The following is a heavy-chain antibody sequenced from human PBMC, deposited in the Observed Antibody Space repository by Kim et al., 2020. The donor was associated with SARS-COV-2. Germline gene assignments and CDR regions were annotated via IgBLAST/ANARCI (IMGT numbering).Heavy chain of an antibody. D-gene: IGHD7-27*01. V-gene: IGHV3-7*05. J-gene: IGHJ6*02. CDR2: IREDGSEK. CDR1: GFTFSNFW. Sequence: GGSLRLSCATSGFTFSNFWMSWVRQAPGKGLEWVANIREDGSEKYYVGSVKGRFTISRDNARNSLYLQMNSLRAEDTAVYYCARDDLSGEYYHYYGMDVWGQGTTVTVSS. CDR3: ARDDLSGEYYHYYGMDV.